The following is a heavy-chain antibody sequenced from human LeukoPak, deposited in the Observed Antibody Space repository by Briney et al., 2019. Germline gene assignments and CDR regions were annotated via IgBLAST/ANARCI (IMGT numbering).Heavy chain of an antibody. Sequence: SETLSLTCTVSGGSISSYYSSWIRQPPGKGLEWIGYIYYSGSTNYNPSLKSPVTISVDTSKSQFSLKLSSVTAADTAVYYCARSDYGDYVNYWGQGTLVTVSS. D-gene: IGHD4-17*01. CDR2: IYYSGST. CDR1: GGSISSYY. V-gene: IGHV4-59*08. J-gene: IGHJ4*02. CDR3: ARSDYGDYVNY.